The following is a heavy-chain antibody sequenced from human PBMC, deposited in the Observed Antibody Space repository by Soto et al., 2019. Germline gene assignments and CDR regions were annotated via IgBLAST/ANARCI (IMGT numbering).Heavy chain of an antibody. CDR2: FNAGNGIT. CDR1: GYTLTISA. CDR3: ARGGVKWFGEFENWFDL. V-gene: IGHV1-3*01. J-gene: IGHJ5*02. D-gene: IGHD3-10*01. Sequence: ASVKVSCKASGYTLTISAMHRVRHAPGPRLECMGWFNAGNGITKYSQKLQGRVTITRDTSPSTACMELSSLRSEEKSVDYCARGGVKWFGEFENWFDLWGQGTLVTVSS.